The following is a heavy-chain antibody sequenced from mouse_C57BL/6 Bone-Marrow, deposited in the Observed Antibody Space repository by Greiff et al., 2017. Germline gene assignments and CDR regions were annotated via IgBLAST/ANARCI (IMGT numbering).Heavy chain of an antibody. J-gene: IGHJ3*01. CDR2: IYPGSGST. D-gene: IGHD2-4*01. V-gene: IGHV1-55*01. Sequence: VQLQQSGAELVKPGASVKMSCKASGYTFTSYWITWVKQRPGQGLEWIGDIYPGSGSTTYNEKFKSKATLTVDTSSSTADMQLSSLTSEDSAVSYCARCARNYYDYAWFAYWGQGTLVTVSA. CDR1: GYTFTSYW. CDR3: ARCARNYYDYAWFAY.